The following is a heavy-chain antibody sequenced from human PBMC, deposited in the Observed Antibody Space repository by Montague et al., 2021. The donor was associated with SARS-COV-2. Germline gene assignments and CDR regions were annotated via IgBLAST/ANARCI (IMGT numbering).Heavy chain of an antibody. CDR2: LDYGGXA. CDR1: GASVSGSSYY. CDR3: ARPGGFSGKALDAFDV. D-gene: IGHD6-19*01. J-gene: IGHJ3*01. Sequence: SETLSLTCTVSGASVSGSSYYWGWIRQPPGKGLEWVGSLDYGGXAXYXXXXMXRVTISVDTSKNQFSLRLDSVTAADTAVYYCARPGGFSGKALDAFDVWGKGTVVTVSS. V-gene: IGHV4-39*01.